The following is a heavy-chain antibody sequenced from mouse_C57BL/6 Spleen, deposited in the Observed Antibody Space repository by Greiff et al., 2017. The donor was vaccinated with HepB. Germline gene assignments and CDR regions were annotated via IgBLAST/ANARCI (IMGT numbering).Heavy chain of an antibody. D-gene: IGHD1-1*01. Sequence: VQLQQSGPELVKPGASVKISCKASGYTFTDYYMNWVKQSHGKSLEWIGDINPNNGGTSYNQKFKGKATLTVDKSSSTAYMELRSLTSEDSAVYYCASSSYAQGYWGQGTTLTVSS. CDR1: GYTFTDYY. J-gene: IGHJ2*01. CDR3: ASSSYAQGY. CDR2: INPNNGGT. V-gene: IGHV1-26*01.